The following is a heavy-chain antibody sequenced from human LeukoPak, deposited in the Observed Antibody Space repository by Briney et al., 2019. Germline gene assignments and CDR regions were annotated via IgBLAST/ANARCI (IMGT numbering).Heavy chain of an antibody. V-gene: IGHV3-53*01. CDR3: AKDLRGNGYYLDY. D-gene: IGHD3-22*01. CDR2: IYSGGST. J-gene: IGHJ4*02. Sequence: GGSLRLSCAVSGFIFSSNDMSWVRQAPGRGLEWVSVIYSGGSTYYADSVKGRFTISRDTSKNTVYLQMNSLRAEDTAMYYCAKDLRGNGYYLDYWGQGTLVTVSS. CDR1: GFIFSSND.